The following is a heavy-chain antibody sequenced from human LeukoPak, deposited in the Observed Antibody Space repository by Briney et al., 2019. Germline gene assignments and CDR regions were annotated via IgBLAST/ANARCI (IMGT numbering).Heavy chain of an antibody. Sequence: SETLSLTCTVSGGSISSSSYYWDWIRQPPGKGLEWIGSIYYSGSTYYNPSLKSRVTISVDTSKSQFSLKVSSVTAADTAVYYCARHGTTGTNLNWFDPWGQGTLVTVSS. CDR1: GGSISSSSYY. CDR2: IYYSGST. CDR3: ARHGTTGTNLNWFDP. D-gene: IGHD1-1*01. V-gene: IGHV4-39*01. J-gene: IGHJ5*02.